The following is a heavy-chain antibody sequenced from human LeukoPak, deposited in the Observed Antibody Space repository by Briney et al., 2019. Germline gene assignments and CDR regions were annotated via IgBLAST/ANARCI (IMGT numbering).Heavy chain of an antibody. CDR1: GFTFSSYG. CDR3: ARDLGYYDSSAQGCFDY. D-gene: IGHD3-22*01. CDR2: IWFDGGNK. Sequence: PGGSLRLSCAASGFTFSSYGMHWVRQAPGKGLEWVALIWFDGGNKYYADSMKGRFTISRDNSKNTLYLQMNSLRAEDTAVYFCARDLGYYDSSAQGCFDYWGQGTLVTVSS. J-gene: IGHJ4*02. V-gene: IGHV3-33*01.